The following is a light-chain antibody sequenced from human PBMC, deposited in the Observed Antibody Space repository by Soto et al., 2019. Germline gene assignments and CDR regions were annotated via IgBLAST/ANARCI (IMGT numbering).Light chain of an antibody. CDR1: QTIIRY. CDR3: QQSYSTLFT. J-gene: IGKJ3*01. Sequence: DIHMTQSPSSLSASVGDRVTITCRASQTIIRYLNWYQQKPGRAPNLLIYAASSLQSGVPSRFSGSGSGTEFTLTSSSLQPEDFATYYCQQSYSTLFTFGPGTKVEIK. CDR2: AAS. V-gene: IGKV1-39*01.